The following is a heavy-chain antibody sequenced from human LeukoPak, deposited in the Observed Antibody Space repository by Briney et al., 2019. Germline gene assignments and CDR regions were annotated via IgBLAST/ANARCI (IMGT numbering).Heavy chain of an antibody. J-gene: IGHJ6*03. CDR2: ISSSGTTI. CDR1: GFTFSSYD. D-gene: IGHD6-19*01. Sequence: GGSLRLSCAASGFTFSSYDMNWVRQAQGKGLEWVSYISSSGTTIYYADSVKRRFTISRDNAKNLLYLQMNSLRAEDTAVYYCAREGEIAVAGSYYYHMDVWGKGTTVTISS. V-gene: IGHV3-48*03. CDR3: AREGEIAVAGSYYYHMDV.